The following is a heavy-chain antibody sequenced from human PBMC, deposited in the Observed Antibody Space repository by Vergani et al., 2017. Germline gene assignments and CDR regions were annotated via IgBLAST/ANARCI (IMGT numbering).Heavy chain of an antibody. D-gene: IGHD3-3*01. J-gene: IGHJ4*02. V-gene: IGHV3-21*01. CDR2: ISSSSSYI. Sequence: EVQLVESGGGLVKPGGSLRLSCAASGFTFSSYSMNWVRQAPGKGLEWVSSISSSSSYIYYADSVKGRFTISRDNAKNSLYLQMNSLRADDTAVYYCARDQGRVFWSGYYSHYWGQGTLVTVSS. CDR1: GFTFSSYS. CDR3: ARDQGRVFWSGYYSHY.